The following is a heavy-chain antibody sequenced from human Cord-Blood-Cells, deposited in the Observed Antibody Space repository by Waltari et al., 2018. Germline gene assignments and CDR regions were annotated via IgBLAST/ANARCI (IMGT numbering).Heavy chain of an antibody. V-gene: IGHV4-34*01. CDR2: INHSGST. CDR1: GGSFSGYY. D-gene: IGHD6-19*01. Sequence: QVQLQQWGAGLLKPSEPLSLTCAVSGGSFSGYYWSWIRQPPGKGLEWIGEINHSGSTNYNPSLKSRVTISVDTSKNQFSLKLSSVTAADTAVYYCARGRRIAVAGNFDYWGQGTLVTVSS. J-gene: IGHJ4*02. CDR3: ARGRRIAVAGNFDY.